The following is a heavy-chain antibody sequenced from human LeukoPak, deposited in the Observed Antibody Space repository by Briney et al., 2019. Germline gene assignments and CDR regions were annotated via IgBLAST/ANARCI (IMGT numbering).Heavy chain of an antibody. D-gene: IGHD3-16*01. Sequence: PSETLSLTCTVFGGSISSYYWSWIRQPAGKGLEWIGRMYTSGSTNYNPSLKSRVTMSVDTSKNQFSLKLSSVTAADTAVYYCARQLWGAGGYYYYYMDVWGKGTTVTVSS. CDR2: MYTSGST. CDR3: ARQLWGAGGYYYYYMDV. J-gene: IGHJ6*03. V-gene: IGHV4-4*07. CDR1: GGSISSYY.